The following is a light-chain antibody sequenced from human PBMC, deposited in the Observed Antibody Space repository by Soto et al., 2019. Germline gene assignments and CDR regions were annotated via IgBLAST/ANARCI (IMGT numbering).Light chain of an antibody. V-gene: IGKV1-5*01. Sequence: DIQMAQSPSALFASIGDRVSVTCRASQPIFTSLAWYQQKPGKAPKLLIYDASVLQTGVPSRFSGFSSGTDFTLTISGLQPDDFATYFCQQYKSYSAHRLTFGGVTKVGSK. CDR1: QPIFTS. CDR2: DAS. CDR3: QQYKSYSAHRLT. J-gene: IGKJ4*01.